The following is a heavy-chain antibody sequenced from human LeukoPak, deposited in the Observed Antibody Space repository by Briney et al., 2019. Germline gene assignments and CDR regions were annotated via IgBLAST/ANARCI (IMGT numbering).Heavy chain of an antibody. D-gene: IGHD3-10*01. J-gene: IGHJ5*02. CDR3: ARDYYGSGSCYNWFDP. V-gene: IGHV4-34*01. CDR2: VNHSGTT. Sequence: PSETLSLTCAVYGGTLSGYYWSWIRQPPGKGLEWIGEVNHSGTTNYNPSLKSRAIISVDMSRNQVSLNLSSVTAADTAVYYCARDYYGSGSCYNWFDPWGQGTLVTVSS. CDR1: GGTLSGYY.